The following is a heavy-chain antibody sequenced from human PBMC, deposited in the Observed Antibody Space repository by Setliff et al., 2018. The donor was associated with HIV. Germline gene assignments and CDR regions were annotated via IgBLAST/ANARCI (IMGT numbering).Heavy chain of an antibody. CDR1: GFTFSTYW. CDR2: IHADGSST. D-gene: IGHD6-25*01. V-gene: IGHV3-74*01. Sequence: PGGSLRLSCAASGFTFSTYWMHWVRQAPGKGRVWVSRIHADGSSTHYADSVRGRFTISRDNRKNTLYLQMNSLRAEDTATYCCVRGTSAYPGIDFWGQGTMVTVSS. J-gene: IGHJ4*02. CDR3: VRGTSAYPGIDF.